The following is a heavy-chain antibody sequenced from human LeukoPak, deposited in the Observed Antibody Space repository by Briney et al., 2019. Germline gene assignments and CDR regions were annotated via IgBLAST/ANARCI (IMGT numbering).Heavy chain of an antibody. CDR2: IHSSGST. V-gene: IGHV4-4*09. CDR3: ARLGSYSDH. Sequence: SETLSLTCSVSDGSISSYYRSWIRQPPGKGLEWIGYIHSSGSTHYNPSLKSRVTTSLDTSKNQFSLKLSSVTAADTAVYYCARLGSYSDHWGQGTLVTVSS. CDR1: DGSISSYY. D-gene: IGHD1-26*01. J-gene: IGHJ4*02.